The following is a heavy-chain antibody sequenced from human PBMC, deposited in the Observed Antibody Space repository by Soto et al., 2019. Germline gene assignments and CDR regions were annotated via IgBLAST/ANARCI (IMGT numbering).Heavy chain of an antibody. V-gene: IGHV4-59*08. CDR3: ARHGYLYCSSTSCYQYWYFDL. CDR2: IYYSGST. Sequence: SETLSLTCTVSGGSISSYYWSWIRQPPGKGLEWIGYIYYSGSTNYNPSLKSRVIISVDTSKNQFSLKLSSVTAADTAVYYCARHGYLYCSSTSCYQYWYFDLWGRGTLVTV. J-gene: IGHJ2*01. D-gene: IGHD2-2*01. CDR1: GGSISSYY.